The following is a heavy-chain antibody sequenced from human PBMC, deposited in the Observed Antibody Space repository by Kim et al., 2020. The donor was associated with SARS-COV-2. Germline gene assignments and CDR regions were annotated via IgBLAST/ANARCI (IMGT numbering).Heavy chain of an antibody. J-gene: IGHJ2*01. V-gene: IGHV4-39*01. D-gene: IGHD2-15*01. CDR2: IYYNGNT. CDR1: GGSISSSSYY. CDR3: ARHGYVVVVLAGTPSYWYFDL. Sequence: SETLSLTCTVSGGSISSSSYYWGWIRQPPGKGLEWIGSIYYNGNTYYNPSLKSRVTISVDTSKNQFSLKLSSVTAADTAVYYCARHGYVVVVLAGTPSYWYFDLWGRGTLVTVSS.